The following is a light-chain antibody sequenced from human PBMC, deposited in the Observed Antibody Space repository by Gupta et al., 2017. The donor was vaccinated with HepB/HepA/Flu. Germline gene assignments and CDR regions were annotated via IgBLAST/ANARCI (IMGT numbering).Light chain of an antibody. CDR2: GAS. V-gene: IGKV3-15*01. Sequence: EIVMTQSPGTLSVSPGERATLSCRASQSVSSNLAWYQQKPGQAPRLLIYGASTRATGIPARFSGSGFGTEFTITISSLQSEDFAVYYCQQYNNWPRTVGQGTRLEI. J-gene: IGKJ5*01. CDR3: QQYNNWPRT. CDR1: QSVSSN.